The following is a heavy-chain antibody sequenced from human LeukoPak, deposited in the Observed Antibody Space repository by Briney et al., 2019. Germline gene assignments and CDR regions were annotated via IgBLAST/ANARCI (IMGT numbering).Heavy chain of an antibody. J-gene: IGHJ4*02. CDR2: IEQDGSAK. D-gene: IGHD4-23*01. V-gene: IGHV3-7*01. CDR3: AREVTPYY. Sequence: PGGSLTLLCVASGFTFREYYMTWLRQPPGKGLEWVANIEQDGSAKYYVGYVKGRFTITRDNAKNSLFLQMNNLRAEDTAVYYCAREVTPYYWGQGTLVTVSS. CDR1: GFTFREYY.